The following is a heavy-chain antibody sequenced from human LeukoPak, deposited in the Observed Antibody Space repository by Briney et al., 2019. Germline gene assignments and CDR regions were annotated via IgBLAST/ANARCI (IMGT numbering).Heavy chain of an antibody. Sequence: PGGSLSLSCAASGFTFSYYDLSWVRQAPGKGLEWVSGITSSGGNTYCTDSVKGRFTISRDNSENTLYLQMNSLRAEDTAVYYCAKVSWTTADRDYWGQGTLVTVSS. CDR2: ITSSGGNT. D-gene: IGHD1-1*01. CDR3: AKVSWTTADRDY. V-gene: IGHV3-23*01. CDR1: GFTFSYYD. J-gene: IGHJ4*02.